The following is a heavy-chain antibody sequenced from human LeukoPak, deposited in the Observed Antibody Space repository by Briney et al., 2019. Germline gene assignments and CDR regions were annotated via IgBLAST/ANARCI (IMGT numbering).Heavy chain of an antibody. CDR1: GFTFSNYW. CDR2: IQQDGSVK. CDR3: ASEEDY. Sequence: GGSLRPSCVSSGFTFSNYWMSWVRQAPGKRLEWVANIQQDGSVKHYVDSVKGRFTISRDNAKNSLYLQMSSLRAEDTAVYYCASEEDYWGQGTLVTVSS. V-gene: IGHV3-7*03. J-gene: IGHJ4*02.